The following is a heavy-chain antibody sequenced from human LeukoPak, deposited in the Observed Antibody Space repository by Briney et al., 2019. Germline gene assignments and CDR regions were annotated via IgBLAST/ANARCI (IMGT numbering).Heavy chain of an antibody. D-gene: IGHD1-26*01. CDR1: GGSISSSSYY. Sequence: NSSETLSLTCTVSGGSISSSSYYWGWIRQPPGKGLEWIGSIYYSGSTYYNPSLKSRVTISVDTSKNQFSLKLSSVTAADTAVYYCARPRGVGATRNWFDPWGQGTLVTVSS. CDR3: ARPRGVGATRNWFDP. CDR2: IYYSGST. V-gene: IGHV4-39*01. J-gene: IGHJ5*02.